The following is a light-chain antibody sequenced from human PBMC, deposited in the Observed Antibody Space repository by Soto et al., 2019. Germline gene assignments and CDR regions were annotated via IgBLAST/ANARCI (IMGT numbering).Light chain of an antibody. Sequence: QSAPSQPPSASGSPRQSVTISCTGTSSDIGAYNYVSWYHHHPGNAPKLIIYDVNKRPSGVPDRFSGSKSGNTASLTVSGLQTEDEGDYYCSSYGGSNNYVLFGGGTKVTVL. CDR2: DVN. CDR1: SSDIGAYNY. CDR3: SSYGGSNNYVL. V-gene: IGLV2-8*01. J-gene: IGLJ2*01.